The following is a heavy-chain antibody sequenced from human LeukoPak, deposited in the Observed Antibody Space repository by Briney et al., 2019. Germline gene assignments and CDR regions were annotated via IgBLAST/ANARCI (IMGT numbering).Heavy chain of an antibody. J-gene: IGHJ5*02. CDR1: GGSISSGSYY. CDR3: ARAFSFDP. D-gene: IGHD1-1*01. Sequence: SETLSLTCTVSGGSISSGSYYWSWIRQPAGKGLEWIGRIYTSGSTNYNPSLKSRVTISVDTSKNQFSLKLTSVTAADTAVYYCARAFSFDPWGQGTLVTVSS. V-gene: IGHV4-61*02. CDR2: IYTSGST.